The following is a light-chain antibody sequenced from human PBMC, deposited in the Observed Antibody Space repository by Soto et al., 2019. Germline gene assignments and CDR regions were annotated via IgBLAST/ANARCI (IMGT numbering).Light chain of an antibody. J-gene: IGKJ2*03. CDR1: QSIRRGY. Sequence: EFVLTQSPGTLSLSPGEGATLSCRASQSIRRGYLAWYQQKPGQAPRLLIYGTSSRATGVPDRFSGSGSGTDFTLTISRLEREDFAFYYCQQYGISPYSFGQGTKVDIK. CDR2: GTS. CDR3: QQYGISPYS. V-gene: IGKV3-20*01.